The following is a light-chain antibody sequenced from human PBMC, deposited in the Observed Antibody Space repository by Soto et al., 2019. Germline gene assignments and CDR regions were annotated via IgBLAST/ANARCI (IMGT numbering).Light chain of an antibody. CDR2: STS. CDR3: QQYASSPLLT. V-gene: IGKV3-20*01. CDR1: QTIGMNY. J-gene: IGKJ4*01. Sequence: EIVLTQSPGTLSLSPGETATLSCRASQTIGMNYLAWYQQKPGQAPRLLIFSTSTRATGIPERFSGGGSGTDFTLSISRLEPEDFAVYYCQQYASSPLLTFGGGTKVEI.